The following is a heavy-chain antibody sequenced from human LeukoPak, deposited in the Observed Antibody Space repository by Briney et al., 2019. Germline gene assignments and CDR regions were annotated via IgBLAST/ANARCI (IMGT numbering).Heavy chain of an antibody. CDR1: GFTVSSNY. Sequence: GGSLRLSCAASGFTVSSNYMSWVRQAPGKGLEWVSVIYSGGSTYYADSVKGRFTISRDNSKNTLYLQMNSLRAEDTAVYYCARDTVYSSSWYGGSFDYWGQGTLVTVSS. CDR3: ARDTVYSSSWYGGSFDY. V-gene: IGHV3-66*01. CDR2: IYSGGST. J-gene: IGHJ4*02. D-gene: IGHD6-13*01.